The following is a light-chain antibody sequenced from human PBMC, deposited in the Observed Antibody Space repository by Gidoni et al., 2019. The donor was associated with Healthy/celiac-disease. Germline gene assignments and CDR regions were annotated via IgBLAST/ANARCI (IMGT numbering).Light chain of an antibody. J-gene: IGKJ4*01. CDR1: QSVSSY. CDR3: QQRSNWPS. V-gene: IGKV3-11*01. Sequence: ELVLTQSPATLSLSPGERATLSCRASQSVSSYVAWYQQKPGQAPRLLIYDASNRATGIPARFSGSGSGTDFTLTISSLEPEDFAVYYCQQRSNWPSFGGGTKVEIK. CDR2: DAS.